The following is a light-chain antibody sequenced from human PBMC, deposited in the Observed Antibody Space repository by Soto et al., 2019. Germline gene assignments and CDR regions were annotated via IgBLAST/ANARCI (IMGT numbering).Light chain of an antibody. J-gene: IGKJ4*01. Sequence: DIQMTQSPSSLSASVGDRVTITCRASQSISSYLNWYQQKPGKAPKLMIYAASSLQSGVPSRFSGSGSGTDFTLTIRSLQPEDFATYYCQQSYSTPLNFGGGTKVEIK. CDR1: QSISSY. V-gene: IGKV1-39*01. CDR2: AAS. CDR3: QQSYSTPLN.